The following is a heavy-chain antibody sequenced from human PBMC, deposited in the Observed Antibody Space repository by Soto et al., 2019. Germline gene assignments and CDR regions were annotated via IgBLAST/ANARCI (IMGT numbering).Heavy chain of an antibody. Sequence: SETLSLTCAVYGGSSSGYYWSWIRQPPGKGLEWIGEINHSGSTNYNPSLKSRVTISVDTSKNQFSLKLSSVTAADTAVYYCARTIAARPNFDYWGQGTLVTVSS. D-gene: IGHD6-6*01. J-gene: IGHJ4*02. CDR3: ARTIAARPNFDY. CDR1: GGSSSGYY. V-gene: IGHV4-34*01. CDR2: INHSGST.